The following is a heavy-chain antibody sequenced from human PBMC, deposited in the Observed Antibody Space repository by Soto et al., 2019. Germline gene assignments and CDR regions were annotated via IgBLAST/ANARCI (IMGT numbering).Heavy chain of an antibody. Sequence: SETLSLTCTVSGGSISSYHWSWIRQPPGKGLEWIGYIYYTGSTNYNPSLKSRVTISLDTSKNQFSLKLSSVTAADTAVYYCAKSPHRVLEAAAISFWFDPWGQGTQVTV. CDR3: AKSPHRVLEAAAISFWFDP. CDR2: IYYTGST. J-gene: IGHJ5*02. V-gene: IGHV4-59*08. CDR1: GGSISSYH. D-gene: IGHD2-2*01.